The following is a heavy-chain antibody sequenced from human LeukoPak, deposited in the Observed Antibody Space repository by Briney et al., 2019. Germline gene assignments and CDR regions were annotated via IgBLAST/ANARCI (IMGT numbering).Heavy chain of an antibody. J-gene: IGHJ5*02. D-gene: IGHD2-15*01. CDR1: GGSFSGYY. CDR3: ARGSVVVAANNWFDP. CDR2: INHSGST. V-gene: IGHV4-34*01. Sequence: NPSETLSLTCAVYGGSFSGYYWSWIRQPPGKGLEWIGEINHSGSTNYNPSLKSRVTISVDTSKNQFSLKLSSVTAADTAVYSCARGSVVVAANNWFDPWGQGTLVTVSS.